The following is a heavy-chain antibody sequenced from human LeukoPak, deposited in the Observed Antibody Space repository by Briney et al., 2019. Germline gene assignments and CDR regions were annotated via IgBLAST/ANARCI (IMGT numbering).Heavy chain of an antibody. CDR2: IYSDGST. CDR3: ARDSASGWYHAY. D-gene: IGHD6-19*01. J-gene: IGHJ4*02. CDR1: GFTVSSNY. Sequence: GGSLRPSSAASGFTVSSNYMSWVRQAPGKGLEWVSVIYSDGSTYYADSVKGRFTISRDNSKNTLYLQMNSLRAEDMAVYYCARDSASGWYHAYWGQGTLVTVSS. V-gene: IGHV3-53*01.